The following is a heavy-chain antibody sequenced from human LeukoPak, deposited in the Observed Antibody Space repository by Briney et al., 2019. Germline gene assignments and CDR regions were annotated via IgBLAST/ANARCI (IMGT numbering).Heavy chain of an antibody. CDR3: ARGRRGGPFDP. D-gene: IGHD3-10*01. CDR2: MDPNRGNT. CDR1: GYTFTSYD. J-gene: IGHJ5*02. Sequence: ASVKVSCKASGYTFTSYDINWVRQAPGQGLEWMGWMDPNRGNTGYAQKFQGRVTMTRSTSVNTAYMELSSLRSEDTAVYYCARGRRGGPFDPWGQGTLVTVSS. V-gene: IGHV1-8*02.